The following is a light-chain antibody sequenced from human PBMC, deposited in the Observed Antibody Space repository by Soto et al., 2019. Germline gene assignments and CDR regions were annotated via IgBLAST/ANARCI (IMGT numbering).Light chain of an antibody. CDR1: QDVTTN. J-gene: IGKJ1*01. V-gene: IGKV3-15*01. CDR2: DIS. CDR3: QQYGSSPRT. Sequence: ISMTRFPAILSATQEGGATLSCRAAQDVTTNFAWYQLRRGQPPRLLIYDISTRATGVPARFSGSGSGTEFTLTISGLQSEDFAVYYCQQYGSSPRTFGQGTKVDIK.